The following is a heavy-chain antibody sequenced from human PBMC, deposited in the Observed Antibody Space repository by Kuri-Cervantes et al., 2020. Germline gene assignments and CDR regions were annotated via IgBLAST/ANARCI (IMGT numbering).Heavy chain of an antibody. D-gene: IGHD6-13*01. CDR1: GYTFTSYG. Sequence: ASVKVSCKASGYTFTSYGISWVRQAPGQGLEWMGWISVYNGNTKYPQKLQGRVTMTTDTSTSTAYMELSSLRSEDTAVYYCASGGRYSSNLDYWGQGTLVTVSS. CDR3: ASGGRYSSNLDY. J-gene: IGHJ4*02. CDR2: ISVYNGNT. V-gene: IGHV1-18*01.